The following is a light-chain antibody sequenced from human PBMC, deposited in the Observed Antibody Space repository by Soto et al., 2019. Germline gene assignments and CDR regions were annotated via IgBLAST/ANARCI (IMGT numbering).Light chain of an antibody. CDR1: QDINNY. Sequence: DIQMTQSPSSLSASVGDRVIITCQASQDINNYLNWYQQKPGKAPKLLIYHASNLEAGVPSRFSGSGSGTDFSFTISSLQPEDIATYFCPQIDNLPFTFGPGTKVDLK. V-gene: IGKV1-33*01. CDR2: HAS. CDR3: PQIDNLPFT. J-gene: IGKJ3*01.